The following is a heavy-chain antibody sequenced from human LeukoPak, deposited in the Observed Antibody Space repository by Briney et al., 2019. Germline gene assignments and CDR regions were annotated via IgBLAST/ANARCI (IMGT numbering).Heavy chain of an antibody. J-gene: IGHJ4*02. D-gene: IGHD2-2*01. CDR1: GFTFSSYA. CDR2: ISGSGGST. CDR3: AKDGTDIVVVPAASYYFDY. V-gene: IGHV3-23*01. Sequence: PGGSLRLSCAASGFTFSSYAMSWVRQAPGKGLEWVSAISGSGGSTYYADSVKGRFTISGDNSKNTLYLQMNSLRAEDTAVYYCAKDGTDIVVVPAASYYFDYWGQGTLVTVSS.